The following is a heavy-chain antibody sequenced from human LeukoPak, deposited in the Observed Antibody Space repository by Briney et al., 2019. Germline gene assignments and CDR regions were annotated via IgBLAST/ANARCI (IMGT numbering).Heavy chain of an antibody. J-gene: IGHJ5*02. V-gene: IGHV3-48*04. Sequence: GGSLRLSCAASGFTFSDYSMNWVRQAPGKGLEWVSYISFSVNTKYYGDSVKGRFTISRDNAKNSLYLHMDSLRAEDTAVYYCARDSPPLGVLWFGANWFDPWGQGTLVTVSS. CDR1: GFTFSDYS. CDR2: ISFSVNTK. D-gene: IGHD3-10*01. CDR3: ARDSPPLGVLWFGANWFDP.